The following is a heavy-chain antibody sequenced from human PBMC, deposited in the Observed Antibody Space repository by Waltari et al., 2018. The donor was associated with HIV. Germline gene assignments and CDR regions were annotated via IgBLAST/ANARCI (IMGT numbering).Heavy chain of an antibody. CDR2: FIPCLGIT. Sequence: QVQLVQSGAEVKKPGSSVKVSCKASGGTFTSYGISWVRQAPGQGLEWMGRFIPCLGITNDAQKFQGRVTITADKSTSTAYMELRSLRSEDTAVYYCARGAAAGNHFYYGMDVWGQGTTVTVSS. V-gene: IGHV1-69*04. CDR3: ARGAAAGNHFYYGMDV. CDR1: GGTFTSYG. J-gene: IGHJ6*02. D-gene: IGHD6-13*01.